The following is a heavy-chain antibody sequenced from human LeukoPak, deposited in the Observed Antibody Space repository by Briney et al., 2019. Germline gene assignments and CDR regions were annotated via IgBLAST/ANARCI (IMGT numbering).Heavy chain of an antibody. CDR1: GGTFNTYG. J-gene: IGHJ4*01. Sequence: SVKVSCKVPGGTFNTYGITWVRQAPGQGLEWMGRIIPVLEMATYAQKYEGRVKITADKSTTTFYLFLSSLTSDDTAVYYCARGRNYFDYWGQGSLVTVSS. CDR2: IIPVLEMA. V-gene: IGHV1-69*04. CDR3: ARGRNYFDY.